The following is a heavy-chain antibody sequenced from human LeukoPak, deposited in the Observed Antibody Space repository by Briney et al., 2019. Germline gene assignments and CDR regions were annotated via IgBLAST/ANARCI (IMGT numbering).Heavy chain of an antibody. CDR1: GYTFTSYA. D-gene: IGHD4-17*01. J-gene: IGHJ6*03. CDR2: INTNTGNP. CDR3: ASLDYGDSSSYYYYMDV. V-gene: IGHV7-4-1*02. Sequence: GASVKVSCKASGYTFTSYAMNWVRQAPGQGLEWMGLINTNTGNPTYAEGFTGRLVFSLDTSVSTAYLQISSLKAEDTAVYYCASLDYGDSSSYYYYMDVWGKGTTVTVSS.